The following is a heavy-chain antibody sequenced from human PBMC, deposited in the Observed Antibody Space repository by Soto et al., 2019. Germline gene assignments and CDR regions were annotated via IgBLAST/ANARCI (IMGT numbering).Heavy chain of an antibody. V-gene: IGHV3-33*06. CDR3: AKAPPLFFFRAEDGIRDFRSVSAFLLNRSTDL. Sequence: GKGLEWVADIWYDGSNTYYADSVKGRFTISRDNSKNTLYLQMNSLRAEDTAVYYCAKAPPLFFFRAEDGIRDFRSVSAFLLNRSTDL. D-gene: IGHD3-9*01. CDR2: IWYDGSNT. J-gene: IGHJ2*01.